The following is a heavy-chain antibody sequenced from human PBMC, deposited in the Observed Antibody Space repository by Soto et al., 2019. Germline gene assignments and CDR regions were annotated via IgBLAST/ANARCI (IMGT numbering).Heavy chain of an antibody. J-gene: IGHJ3*02. CDR1: GFTFSSYW. V-gene: IGHV3-74*01. CDR2: INSDGSST. CDR3: ARDRPYDSSGYSATGAFDT. Sequence: GGSLRLSCADSGFTFSSYWMDWVRQAPGKGLVWVARINSDGSSTSCADFVKGRFTISRDKDKNTLYLQMNSLRAEDTAVYYCARDRPYDSSGYSATGAFDTWGQGTIATASS. D-gene: IGHD3-22*01.